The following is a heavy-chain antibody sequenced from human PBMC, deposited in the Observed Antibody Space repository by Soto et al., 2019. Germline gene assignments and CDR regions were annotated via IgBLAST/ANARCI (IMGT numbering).Heavy chain of an antibody. CDR1: GYSFTDYA. Sequence: QVQLVQSGAEVKKPGASVRVSCKTSGYSFTDYAIHWVRQAPGQALEWLGWIAAGNGNTRFSQKIQDRVTITKDTSATTAYMELTSLRPEDTAFYYCAKGSRMWTPDYWSQGTLVTVSS. CDR3: AKGSRMWTPDY. CDR2: IAAGNGNT. J-gene: IGHJ4*02. D-gene: IGHD2-21*01. V-gene: IGHV1-3*01.